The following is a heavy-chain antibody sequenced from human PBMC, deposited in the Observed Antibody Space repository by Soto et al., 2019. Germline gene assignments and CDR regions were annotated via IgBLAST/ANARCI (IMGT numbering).Heavy chain of an antibody. CDR3: AREKEDDSGDYNAFDI. Sequence: SETLSLTCTVSGDSINNGDCYWSWLRQLPGKGLEWIGYIYYSGSKYYNPSLKSRVSMSVDTSKNHFSLNLTSVTAADTAVYYCAREKEDDSGDYNAFDIWGQGTVLTVSS. V-gene: IGHV4-30-4*01. CDR1: GDSINNGDCY. J-gene: IGHJ3*02. CDR2: IYYSGSK. D-gene: IGHD4-17*01.